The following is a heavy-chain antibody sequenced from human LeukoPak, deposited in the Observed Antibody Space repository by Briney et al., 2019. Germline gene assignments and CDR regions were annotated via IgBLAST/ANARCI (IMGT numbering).Heavy chain of an antibody. CDR1: GYSISSGYY. CDR2: IYHSGST. V-gene: IGHV4-38-2*02. Sequence: PSETLSLTCTVSGYSISSGYYWGWIRQPPGKGLEWIGSIYHSGSTYYNPSLKSRVTISVDTSKNQFSLKLSSVTAADTAVYYCATGDSSDAFDIWGQGTMVTVSS. D-gene: IGHD3-22*01. J-gene: IGHJ3*02. CDR3: ATGDSSDAFDI.